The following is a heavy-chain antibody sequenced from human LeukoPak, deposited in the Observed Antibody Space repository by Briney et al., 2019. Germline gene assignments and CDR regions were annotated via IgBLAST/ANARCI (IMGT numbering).Heavy chain of an antibody. D-gene: IGHD5-24*01. J-gene: IGHJ4*02. CDR1: GFTFSSYA. Sequence: GGSLRLSCAASGFTFSSYAMSWVRQAPGKGLEWISSISSSSYIYYADSVKGRFTISRDNAKNSLYLQMNSLRAEDTAVYYCARDRVEMATSPFRNWGQGTLVTVSS. V-gene: IGHV3-21*01. CDR3: ARDRVEMATSPFRN. CDR2: ISSSSYI.